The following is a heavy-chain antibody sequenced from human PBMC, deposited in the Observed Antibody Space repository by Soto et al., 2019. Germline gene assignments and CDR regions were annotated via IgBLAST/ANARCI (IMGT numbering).Heavy chain of an antibody. Sequence: SETLSLTCTVSGGSINSGEYYWTWIRQAPGKGLEWIGYIFHNGDTYYNPSLQSRVAISIDTSRTQFSLKLSSVTAAEAAVYYCARGTTGGSCYYVWGQGTLVTVSS. CDR1: GGSINSGEYY. CDR3: ARGTTGGSCYYV. V-gene: IGHV4-30-4*01. CDR2: IFHNGDT. J-gene: IGHJ4*02. D-gene: IGHD2-15*01.